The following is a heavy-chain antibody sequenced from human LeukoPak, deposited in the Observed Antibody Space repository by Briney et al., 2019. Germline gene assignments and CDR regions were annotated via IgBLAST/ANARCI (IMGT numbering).Heavy chain of an antibody. V-gene: IGHV4-30-4*08. CDR1: GGSLSSGDYY. CDR2: IYYSGST. Sequence: PSETLSLTCTVSGGSLSSGDYYWSWIRQPPGKGLEWIGYIYYSGSTYYNPSLKSRVTTSVDTSKNQFSLKLSSVTAADTAVYYCARDNTLNYWGQGTLVTVSS. D-gene: IGHD1-14*01. CDR3: ARDNTLNY. J-gene: IGHJ4*02.